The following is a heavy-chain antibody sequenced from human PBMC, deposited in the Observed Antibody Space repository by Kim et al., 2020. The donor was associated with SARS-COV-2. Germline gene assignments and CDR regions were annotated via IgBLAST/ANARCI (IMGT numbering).Heavy chain of an antibody. D-gene: IGHD5-18*01. CDR2: ISSSSSYI. V-gene: IGHV3-21*01. J-gene: IGHJ6*02. CDR3: ARETPPHIDPVDTYYYYGMDV. CDR1: GFTFSSYS. Sequence: GGSLRLSCAASGFTFSSYSMNWVRQAPGKGLEWVSSISSSSSYIYYADSVKGRFTISRDNAKNSLYLQMNSLRAEDTAVYYCARETPPHIDPVDTYYYYGMDVWGQGTTVTVSS.